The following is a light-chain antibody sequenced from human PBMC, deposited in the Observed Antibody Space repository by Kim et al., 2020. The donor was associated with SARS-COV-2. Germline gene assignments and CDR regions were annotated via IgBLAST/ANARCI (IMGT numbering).Light chain of an antibody. CDR2: KSN. CDR1: RCDVGVINL. V-gene: IGLV2-23*01. Sequence: SITIAFTGTRCDVGVINLVFWNQQYPGKCPNLIIIKSNQQPSDVSSRFSGSKAGNSASLTISGLQAEDEAYYHGCSDAGYTTWVFGGGTQLTVL. CDR3: CSDAGYTTWV. J-gene: IGLJ3*02.